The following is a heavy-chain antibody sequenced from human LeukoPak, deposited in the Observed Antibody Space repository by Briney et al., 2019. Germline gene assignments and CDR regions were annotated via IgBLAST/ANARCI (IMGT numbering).Heavy chain of an antibody. V-gene: IGHV4-59*01. Sequence: SETLSLTCTVSGGSISSYYWSWIRQPPGKGLEWIGYIYYSGSTNYNPSLKSRVTISVDTSKNQFSLKLSSVTAADTAVYYCARARGYSTHYYYGMDVWGQGTTVTVSS. CDR2: IYYSGST. CDR1: GGSISSYY. D-gene: IGHD5-18*01. CDR3: ARARGYSTHYYYGMDV. J-gene: IGHJ6*02.